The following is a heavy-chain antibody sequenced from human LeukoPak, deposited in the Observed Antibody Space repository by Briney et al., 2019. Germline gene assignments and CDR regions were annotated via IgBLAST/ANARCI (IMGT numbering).Heavy chain of an antibody. CDR3: TTGGSSSILFDY. D-gene: IGHD6-6*01. CDR1: GFTFNNAW. CDR2: IKSKTDGGTT. J-gene: IGHJ4*02. Sequence: GGSLRLSCAASGFTFNNAWMNWVRQAPGKGLEWVGRIKSKTDGGTTDYAAPVKGRFTISSDDSKNTLYLQMNSLKTEDTAVYYCTTGGSSSILFDYWGQGTLVTISS. V-gene: IGHV3-15*07.